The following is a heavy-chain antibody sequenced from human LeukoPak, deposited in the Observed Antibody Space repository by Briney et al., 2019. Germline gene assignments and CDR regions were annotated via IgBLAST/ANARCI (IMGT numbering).Heavy chain of an antibody. Sequence: ASVKVSCKASGYTFTSYGISWVRQAPGQGLEWMGWISAYNGNTNYAQKLQGRVTMTTDTSTSTAYMELSSLRSEDTAVYYCARGMFSLGYCSSTSCATAPDAFDIWGQGTMVTVSS. V-gene: IGHV1-18*01. CDR3: ARGMFSLGYCSSTSCATAPDAFDI. J-gene: IGHJ3*02. CDR1: GYTFTSYG. CDR2: ISAYNGNT. D-gene: IGHD2-2*01.